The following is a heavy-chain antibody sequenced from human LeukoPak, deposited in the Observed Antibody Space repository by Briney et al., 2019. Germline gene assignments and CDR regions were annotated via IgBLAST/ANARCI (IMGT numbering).Heavy chain of an antibody. Sequence: TGGSLRLSCAASGFTVSSNYMSWVRQAPGKGLEWVSVIYSGGSTYYADSVKGRFTISRDNSKNTLYLQMNSLRAEDTAVYYCARERAGTFDPWGQGTLVTVSS. D-gene: IGHD6-13*01. J-gene: IGHJ5*02. V-gene: IGHV3-66*01. CDR3: ARERAGTFDP. CDR2: IYSGGST. CDR1: GFTVSSNY.